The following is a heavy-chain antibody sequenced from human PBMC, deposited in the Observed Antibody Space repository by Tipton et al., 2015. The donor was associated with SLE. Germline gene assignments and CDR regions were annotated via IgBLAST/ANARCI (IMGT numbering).Heavy chain of an antibody. CDR1: SFTFSSYW. V-gene: IGHV3-74*01. CDR2: IDPDGSRT. J-gene: IGHJ4*02. D-gene: IGHD3-10*01. Sequence: SLRLSCTASSFTFSSYWMHWVRQVPGKGLVWVSEIDPDGSRTNYADYVEGRFTISRDNSKNTLYLQMNSLRVEDTAIYYCTTSREFSANDRWGQGTLVTVSS. CDR3: TTSREFSANDR.